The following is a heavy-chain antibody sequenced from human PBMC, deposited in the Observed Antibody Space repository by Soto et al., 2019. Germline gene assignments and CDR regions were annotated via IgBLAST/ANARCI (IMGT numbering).Heavy chain of an antibody. CDR2: ISSTSSII. D-gene: IGHD3-22*01. J-gene: IGHJ4*02. Sequence: GSLRLSCAASGFTFSDYYMSWIRQAPGKGPEWVAYISSTSSIIYDADSVKGRFTISRDNAKNSLFLQMNSLRAEDTAGYYCARDLGYYESSGYFDYWGQGXLVTVXS. CDR3: ARDLGYYESSGYFDY. V-gene: IGHV3-11*01. CDR1: GFTFSDYY.